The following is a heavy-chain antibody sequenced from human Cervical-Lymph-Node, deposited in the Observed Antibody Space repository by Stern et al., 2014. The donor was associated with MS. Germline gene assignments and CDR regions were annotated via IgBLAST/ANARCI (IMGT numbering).Heavy chain of an antibody. J-gene: IGHJ4*02. CDR3: LSDYN. Sequence: VQLVESGAELKKPGASVKVSCTGHGYRFTSYGMNWVRQAPGQGLEWMGRINTNTGNPTYAQDFTGRFVFSLDTYVSTAYLEITSLKAEDTAVYYCLSDYNWGQGTLVTVSS. D-gene: IGHD5-24*01. V-gene: IGHV7-4-1*02. CDR2: INTNTGNP. CDR1: GYRFTSYG.